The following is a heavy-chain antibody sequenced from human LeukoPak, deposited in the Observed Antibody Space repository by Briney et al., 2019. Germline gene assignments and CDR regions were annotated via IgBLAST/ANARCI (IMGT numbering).Heavy chain of an antibody. Sequence: KASETLSLTCAVYGGSFSGYYWSWIRQPPGKGLEWIGEINHSGSTNYNPSLKSRVTISVDTSKNQFSLKLSSVTAADTAVYYRARGRIGLDMVATGPAYHFDYWGQGTLVTVSS. CDR2: INHSGST. CDR3: ARGRIGLDMVATGPAYHFDY. J-gene: IGHJ4*02. CDR1: GGSFSGYY. D-gene: IGHD5-12*01. V-gene: IGHV4-34*01.